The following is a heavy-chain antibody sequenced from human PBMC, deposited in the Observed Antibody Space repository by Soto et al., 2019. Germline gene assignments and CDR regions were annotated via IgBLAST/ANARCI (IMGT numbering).Heavy chain of an antibody. CDR1: GFTFRSYA. CDR3: SKIRSEMSVFYQEYFQT. CDR2: ISYDGNDQ. J-gene: IGHJ1*01. Sequence: GGSLRLSCAASGFTFRSYAVHWVRQAPGKGLEWVAAISYDGNDQYYADSVKGRFIISRDNSKNTLYLQMNSLRIEDTAVYYCSKIRSEMSVFYQEYFQTWGQGTLVTVS. V-gene: IGHV3-30-3*02. D-gene: IGHD2-2*01.